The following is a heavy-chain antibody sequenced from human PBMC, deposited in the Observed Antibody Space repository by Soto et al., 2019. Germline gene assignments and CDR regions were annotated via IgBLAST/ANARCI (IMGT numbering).Heavy chain of an antibody. CDR2: IYYSGST. D-gene: IGHD2-21*02. CDR1: GGSISSSSYY. Sequence: QLQLQESGPGLVKPSETLSLTCTVSGGSISSSSYYWGWIRQPPGKGLEWIGSIYYSGSTYYNPSLKSRVTISVDTSKNQFSLKLSSVTAVDTAVYYCARRPTAIRVFDPWGQGTLVTVSS. J-gene: IGHJ5*02. V-gene: IGHV4-39*01. CDR3: ARRPTAIRVFDP.